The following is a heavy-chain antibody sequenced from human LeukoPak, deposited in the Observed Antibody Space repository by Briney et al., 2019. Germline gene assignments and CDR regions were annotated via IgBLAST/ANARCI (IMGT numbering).Heavy chain of an antibody. CDR1: GGSISSYY. V-gene: IGHV4-59*12. Sequence: SETLSLTCTVSGGSISSYYWSWIRQPPGKGLEWIGYIYYSGSTNYNPSLKSRVTISVDTSKNQFSLKLSSVTAADTAVYYCARNPLLWFGEYLDYWGQGTLVTVSS. CDR2: IYYSGST. J-gene: IGHJ4*02. CDR3: ARNPLLWFGEYLDY. D-gene: IGHD3-10*01.